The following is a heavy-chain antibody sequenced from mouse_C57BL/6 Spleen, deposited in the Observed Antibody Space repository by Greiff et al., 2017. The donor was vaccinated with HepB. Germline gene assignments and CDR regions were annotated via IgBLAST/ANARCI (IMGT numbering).Heavy chain of an antibody. V-gene: IGHV1-52*01. J-gene: IGHJ2*01. CDR1: GYTFTSYW. CDR3: ARMVTTAGYFDY. D-gene: IGHD2-2*01. Sequence: QVQLKQPGAELVRPGSSVKLSCKASGYTFTSYWMHWVKQRPIQGLEWIGNIDPSDSETHYNQKFKDKATLTVDKSSSTAYMQLSSLTSEDSAVYYCARMVTTAGYFDYWGQGTTLTVSS. CDR2: IDPSDSET.